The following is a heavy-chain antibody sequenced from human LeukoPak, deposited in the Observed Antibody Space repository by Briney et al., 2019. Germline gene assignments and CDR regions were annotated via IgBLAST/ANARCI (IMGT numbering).Heavy chain of an antibody. Sequence: SETLSLTCTVSGGSISSYYWSWIRQPPGKGLEWIGYIYYSGSTYYSPSLKSRVTISVDTSKNQFSLKLSSVTAADTAVYYCARDYGDYGNWFDPWGQGTLVTVSS. CDR2: IYYSGST. J-gene: IGHJ5*02. D-gene: IGHD4-17*01. V-gene: IGHV4-59*12. CDR1: GGSISSYY. CDR3: ARDYGDYGNWFDP.